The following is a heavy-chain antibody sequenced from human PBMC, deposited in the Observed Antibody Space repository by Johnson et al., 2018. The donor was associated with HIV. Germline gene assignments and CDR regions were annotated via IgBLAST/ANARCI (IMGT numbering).Heavy chain of an antibody. CDR3: AKDLFTEREDDVFDV. Sequence: QVLLVESGGGVVQPGRSLRLSCTAPGFTFSSYGLHWVRQAPGKGLEWVAVIWYDGSNKYYADSVKGRFTISRDNSKNTLYLQMNSLRAEDTAVYYCAKDLFTEREDDVFDVWGQGTMVTVSS. CDR1: GFTFSSYG. V-gene: IGHV3-33*06. CDR2: IWYDGSNK. D-gene: IGHD1-26*01. J-gene: IGHJ3*01.